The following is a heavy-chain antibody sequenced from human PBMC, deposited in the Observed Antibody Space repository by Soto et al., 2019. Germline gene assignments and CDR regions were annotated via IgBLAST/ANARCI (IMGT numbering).Heavy chain of an antibody. CDR1: GFTVSSYG. D-gene: IGHD2-8*02. Sequence: QVQLVESGGGVVQPGRSLRLSCAASGFTVSSYGMHWVRQAPGKGLEWVAVISRDGGTKYYADSVKGRFAISKDNSRNTRFLEMNSLRGDDIAVYYCTGEVASGYWGQGTLVTVSS. CDR3: TGEVASGY. J-gene: IGHJ4*02. V-gene: IGHV3-30*03. CDR2: ISRDGGTK.